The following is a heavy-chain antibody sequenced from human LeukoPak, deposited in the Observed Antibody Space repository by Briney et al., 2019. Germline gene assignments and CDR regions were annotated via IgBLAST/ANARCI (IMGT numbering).Heavy chain of an antibody. CDR3: ARGTGAYSSSWYHY. CDR2: INHSGST. CDR1: GGSFSGYY. D-gene: IGHD6-13*01. J-gene: IGHJ4*02. V-gene: IGHV4-34*01. Sequence: RSSETLSLTCAVYGGSFSGYYWSWIRQPPGKGLEWIGEINHSGSTNYNPSLKSRVTISVDTSKNQFSLKLSSVTAADTAVYYCARGTGAYSSSWYHYWGQGTLVTVSS.